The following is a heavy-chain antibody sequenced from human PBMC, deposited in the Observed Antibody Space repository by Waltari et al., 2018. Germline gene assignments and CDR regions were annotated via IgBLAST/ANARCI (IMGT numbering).Heavy chain of an antibody. V-gene: IGHV4-39*01. Sequence: QLQLQESGPGLVKPSETLSLTCTVSGGSISSSSYYWGWIRQPPGKGLEWIGSFYYSGSTYYNPSLKSRVTISVDTSKNQFSLKLSSVTAADTAVYYCARCFWSGYYFMGYFDYWGQGTLVTISS. D-gene: IGHD3-3*01. CDR2: FYYSGST. CDR3: ARCFWSGYYFMGYFDY. J-gene: IGHJ4*02. CDR1: GGSISSSSYY.